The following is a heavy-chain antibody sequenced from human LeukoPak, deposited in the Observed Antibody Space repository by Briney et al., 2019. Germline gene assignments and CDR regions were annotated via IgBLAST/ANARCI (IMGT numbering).Heavy chain of an antibody. CDR3: ARDLCSSTSCYSDY. J-gene: IGHJ4*02. CDR1: GFTFSGYW. CDR2: IKQDGSEK. D-gene: IGHD2-2*01. V-gene: IGHV3-7*01. Sequence: RTGGSLRLSCAASGFTFSGYWISWVRQAPGKGLEWVANIKQDGSEKYYVDSVKGRFTISRDNAKNSVYLQMNSLGAEDTAVYYCARDLCSSTSCYSDYWGQGTLVTVSS.